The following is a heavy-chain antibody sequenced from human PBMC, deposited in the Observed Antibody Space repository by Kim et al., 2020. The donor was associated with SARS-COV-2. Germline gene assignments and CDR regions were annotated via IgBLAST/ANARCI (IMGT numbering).Heavy chain of an antibody. Sequence: SETLSLTCTVSGGSISSGSYYWSWIRQPAGKGLEWIGRIYTSGSTNYNPSLKSRVTISVDTSKNQFSLKLSSVTAADTAVYYCARDLGDGYNSGTWGQGTLVTVSS. CDR2: IYTSGST. V-gene: IGHV4-61*02. D-gene: IGHD5-12*01. J-gene: IGHJ5*02. CDR3: ARDLGDGYNSGT. CDR1: GGSISSGSYY.